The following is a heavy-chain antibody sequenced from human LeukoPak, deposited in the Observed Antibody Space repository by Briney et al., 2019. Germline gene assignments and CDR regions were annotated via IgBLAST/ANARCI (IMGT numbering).Heavy chain of an antibody. CDR1: GFTFSSYG. V-gene: IGHV3-33*01. CDR3: ARDNPRIAGSLDY. Sequence: GGSLGLSCAASGFTFSSYGMHWVRQAPGKGLEWMAVIWYDGSNKYYADSVKGRFTISRDNSKNTLYLQMNSLRAEDTAVYYCARDNPRIAGSLDYWGQGTLVPVSS. D-gene: IGHD3-10*01. CDR2: IWYDGSNK. J-gene: IGHJ4*02.